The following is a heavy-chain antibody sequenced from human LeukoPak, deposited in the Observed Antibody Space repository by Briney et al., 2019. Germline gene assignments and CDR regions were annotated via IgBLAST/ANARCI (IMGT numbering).Heavy chain of an antibody. CDR2: IIPIFGTA. J-gene: IGHJ4*02. Sequence: SVKVSCKASGGTFSSYAISWARQAPGQGLEWMGGIIPIFGTANYAQKFQGRVTITADESTSTAYMELSSLRSEDTAVYYCARDRSQIVVVPAAGGFDYWGQGTLVTVSS. D-gene: IGHD2-2*01. CDR3: ARDRSQIVVVPAAGGFDY. CDR1: GGTFSSYA. V-gene: IGHV1-69*01.